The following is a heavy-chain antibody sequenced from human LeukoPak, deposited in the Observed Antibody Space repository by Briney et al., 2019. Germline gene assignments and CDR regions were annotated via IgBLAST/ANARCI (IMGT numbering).Heavy chain of an antibody. D-gene: IGHD2-2*01. Sequence: ASVKVSCKTSGYTFTGYGITWVRQAPGQGLEWMGWMNPASGNTGYSQRFQGRVNIVRDTSVATAYMELTSLTSEDTAVYFCARQRGGYCGIDSCSYYFDYWGQGTQVTVST. V-gene: IGHV1-8*03. J-gene: IGHJ4*02. CDR2: MNPASGNT. CDR3: ARQRGGYCGIDSCSYYFDY. CDR1: GYTFTGYG.